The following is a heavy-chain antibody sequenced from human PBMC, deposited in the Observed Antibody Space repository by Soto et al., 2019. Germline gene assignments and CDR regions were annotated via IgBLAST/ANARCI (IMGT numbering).Heavy chain of an antibody. Sequence: QVQLVQSGAEVKKPGASVKVSCKASGYTFTSYAMHWVRQAPGQRLEWMGWINAGNGNTKYSQKFQGRVTITRDTSASTAYMELSILRSEDTAVYYCARVHYYDSSGSTASYYYYGMDVWGQGTTVTVSS. CDR3: ARVHYYDSSGSTASYYYYGMDV. V-gene: IGHV1-3*01. CDR1: GYTFTSYA. CDR2: INAGNGNT. J-gene: IGHJ6*02. D-gene: IGHD3-22*01.